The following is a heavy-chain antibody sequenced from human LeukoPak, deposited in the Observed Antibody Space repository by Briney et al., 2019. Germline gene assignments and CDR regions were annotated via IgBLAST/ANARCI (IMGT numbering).Heavy chain of an antibody. CDR3: ATSNSGGLIDY. J-gene: IGHJ4*02. CDR1: GFTFSSYS. V-gene: IGHV3-64*01. Sequence: GGSLRLSCAASGFTFSSYSMNWVRQAPGKGLEYVSAISSNGGSTYYANSVKGRFTISRDNSKNTLYLQMGSLRAEDMAVYYCATSNSGGLIDYWGQGTLVTVSS. CDR2: ISSNGGST. D-gene: IGHD3-10*01.